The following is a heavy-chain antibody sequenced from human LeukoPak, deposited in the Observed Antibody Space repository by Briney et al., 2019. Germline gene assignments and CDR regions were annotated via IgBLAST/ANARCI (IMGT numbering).Heavy chain of an antibody. CDR1: GFTFSSYA. CDR3: ARDPLIAAAGPEYFQH. V-gene: IGHV3-21*01. Sequence: GGSLRLSCAASGFTFSSYAMHWVRQAPGKGLEWVSSISSSSSYIYYADSVKGRFTISRDNAKNSLYLQMNSLRAEDTAVYYCARDPLIAAAGPEYFQHWGQGTLVTVSS. CDR2: ISSSSSYI. D-gene: IGHD6-13*01. J-gene: IGHJ1*01.